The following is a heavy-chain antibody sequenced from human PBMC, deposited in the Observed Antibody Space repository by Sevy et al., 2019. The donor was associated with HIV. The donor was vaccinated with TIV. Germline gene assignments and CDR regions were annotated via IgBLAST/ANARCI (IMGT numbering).Heavy chain of an antibody. CDR1: GGSFSGYY. CDR2: INRSGST. CDR3: ASSARARYYYDGMDV. J-gene: IGHJ6*02. Sequence: SETLSLTCAVYGGSFSGYYWSWIRQPPGKGLEWIGEINRSGSTNYNPSLKSRVTISVDTSKNQFSLKLSSVTAADTAVYYCASSARARYYYDGMDVWGHGTTVTVSS. V-gene: IGHV4-34*01.